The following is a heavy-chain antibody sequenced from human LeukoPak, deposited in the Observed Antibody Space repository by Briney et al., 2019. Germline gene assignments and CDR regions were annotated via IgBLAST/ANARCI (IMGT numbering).Heavy chain of an antibody. D-gene: IGHD3-10*01. J-gene: IGHJ4*02. Sequence: SETLSLTXAVSGYSISSGYYWGWIRQLPGKGLEWIGSIYHSGSTYYNPSLKSRDTISVDTSKNQFSLKLSSVTAADTAVYYCARRGYGSGSYFLDYWGQGTLVTVSS. V-gene: IGHV4-38-2*01. CDR1: GYSISSGYY. CDR2: IYHSGST. CDR3: ARRGYGSGSYFLDY.